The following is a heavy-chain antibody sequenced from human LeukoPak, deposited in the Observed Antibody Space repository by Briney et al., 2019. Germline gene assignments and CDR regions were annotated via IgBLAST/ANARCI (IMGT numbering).Heavy chain of an antibody. V-gene: IGHV3-21*01. CDR3: ARAVTGYSSSWYIAMADY. CDR2: ISSGSSYR. D-gene: IGHD6-13*01. J-gene: IGHJ4*02. CDR1: GFTFSSYS. Sequence: GGSLRLSCAASGFTFSSYSLNWLRQAPGKGLEWVSSISSGSSYRYYADSVKGRFTISRDNAKNSLYLQMNSLRAEDTAVYYCARAVTGYSSSWYIAMADYWGQGTLVTVSS.